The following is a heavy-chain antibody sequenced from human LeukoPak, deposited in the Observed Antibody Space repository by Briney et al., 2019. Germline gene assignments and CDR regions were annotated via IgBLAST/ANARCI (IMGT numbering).Heavy chain of an antibody. J-gene: IGHJ4*02. CDR2: ISYDGSNK. D-gene: IGHD3-3*01. CDR3: ARDLNDFWSGYPPDY. CDR1: GFTFSNYG. Sequence: GGPLRLSCAASGFTFSNYGMHWVRQAPGKGLEWVAVISYDGSNKYYADSVKGRFTISRDNSKNTLYLQMNSLRAEDTAVYYCARDLNDFWSGYPPDYWGQGTLVTVSP. V-gene: IGHV3-30*03.